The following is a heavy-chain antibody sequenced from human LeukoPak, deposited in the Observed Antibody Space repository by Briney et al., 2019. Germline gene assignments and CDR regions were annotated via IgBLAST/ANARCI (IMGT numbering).Heavy chain of an antibody. CDR1: GYTFNGYY. D-gene: IGHD3-22*01. J-gene: IGHJ4*02. V-gene: IGHV1-2*02. CDR2: INPNSGGT. Sequence: ASVKLSCKASGYTFNGYYMHWVRQAPGQGLEWMGWINPNSGGTNYAQKFQGRVTMTRDTSISTAYMELSRLRSDDTAVYYCARDPADSSGYYVDYWGQGTLVTVSS. CDR3: ARDPADSSGYYVDY.